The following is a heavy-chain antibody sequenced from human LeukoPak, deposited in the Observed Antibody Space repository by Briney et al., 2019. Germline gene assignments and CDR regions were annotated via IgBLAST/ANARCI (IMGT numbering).Heavy chain of an antibody. CDR2: IYHSGST. V-gene: IGHV4-4*02. D-gene: IGHD6-13*01. Sequence: PSGTLSLTCAVSGGSISSSNWWSWVRQPPGKGLEWIGEIYHSGSTNYNPSLKSRVTISVDKSKNQFSLKLSSVTAADTAVYYCARVVTMYSSSWLGGMDVWGQGTTVTVSS. J-gene: IGHJ6*02. CDR3: ARVVTMYSSSWLGGMDV. CDR1: GGSISSSNW.